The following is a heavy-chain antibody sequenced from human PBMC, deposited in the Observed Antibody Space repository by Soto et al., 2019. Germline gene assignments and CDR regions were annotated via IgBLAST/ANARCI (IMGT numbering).Heavy chain of an antibody. Sequence: EVQLVESGGGLVQPGGSLRLSCAASGFTFSSYEMNWVRQAPGKGLEWVSYISISGSTIYYADSVKGRLTISRDNAKNSLYLQMKSRRAEDTAIYYCARGGGGFSFGPWGQGTLVTVSS. J-gene: IGHJ5*02. CDR3: ARGGGGFSFGP. CDR1: GFTFSSYE. D-gene: IGHD3-16*01. V-gene: IGHV3-48*03. CDR2: ISISGSTI.